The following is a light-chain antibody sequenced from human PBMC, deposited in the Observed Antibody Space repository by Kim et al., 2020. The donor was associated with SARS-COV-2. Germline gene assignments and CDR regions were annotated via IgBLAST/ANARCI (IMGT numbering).Light chain of an antibody. J-gene: IGLJ1*01. CDR1: SRDVGSQKF. V-gene: IGLV2-14*03. CDR2: DVT. CDR3: CSYTNSGTYV. Sequence: GQSITISRTGPSRDVGSQKFFSWYQQHPGKAPQLIIFDVTNRPSGISDRFSGSKSGNTASLTISGLRAEDEADYYCCSYTNSGTYVFGSGTKVTVL.